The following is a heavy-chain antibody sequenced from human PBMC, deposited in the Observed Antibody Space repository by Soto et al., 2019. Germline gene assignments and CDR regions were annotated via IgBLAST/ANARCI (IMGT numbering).Heavy chain of an antibody. CDR3: ARDRYSSSSGWFDP. V-gene: IGHV3-33*01. J-gene: IGHJ5*02. CDR1: GFTFSSYG. D-gene: IGHD6-6*01. Sequence: QVQLVESGGGVVQPGRSLRLSCAASGFTFSSYGMHWVRQAPGKGLEWVAVIWYDGSNKYYADSVKGRFTIPRDNSKNTLYLQMNSRRAEDTAVYYCARDRYSSSSGWFDPWGQGTLVTVSS. CDR2: IWYDGSNK.